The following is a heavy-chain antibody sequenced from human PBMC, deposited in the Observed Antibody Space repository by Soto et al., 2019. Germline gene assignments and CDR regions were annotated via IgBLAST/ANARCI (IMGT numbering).Heavy chain of an antibody. D-gene: IGHD3-16*01. CDR3: ARDLSGWGLTNGHFGVDV. Sequence: QVRLVQSGTEVKKPGASVMVSCKATGYTFANYAIHWVRQAPGQDFEWMGWINAGNGNTRNSQKFQGRVTFTRDTSAATVHMAVGSLRFEDTSVYSCARDLSGWGLTNGHFGVDVWGQGTTVIVSS. V-gene: IGHV1-3*01. J-gene: IGHJ6*02. CDR1: GYTFANYA. CDR2: INAGNGNT.